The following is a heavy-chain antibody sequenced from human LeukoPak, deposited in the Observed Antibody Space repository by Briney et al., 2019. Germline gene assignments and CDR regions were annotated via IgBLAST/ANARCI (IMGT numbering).Heavy chain of an antibody. CDR3: ARAEGPIAARTYYYYSYYMDV. CDR2: INPNSGGT. CDR1: GYTFTGYY. J-gene: IGHJ6*03. Sequence: ASVKVSCKASGYTFTGYYMHWVRQASGQGLEWMGRINPNSGGTNYAQKFQGRVTMTRDTSISTAYMELSKLRSDDTAVYYCARAEGPIAARTYYYYSYYMDVWGKGTTVTVSS. D-gene: IGHD6-6*01. V-gene: IGHV1-2*06.